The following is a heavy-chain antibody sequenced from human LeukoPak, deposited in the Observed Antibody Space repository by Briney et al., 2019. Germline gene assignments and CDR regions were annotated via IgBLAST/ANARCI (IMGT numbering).Heavy chain of an antibody. Sequence: GGSPRLSCTASGFTFADHAMSWVRQAPGKGLEWVGFITSKRYGGTTEYAASAQGRFTISRDDSKSIAYLQMNSLKTEDTAVYYCSRVASSVMDVWGQGTTVTVSS. V-gene: IGHV3-49*04. D-gene: IGHD5-12*01. CDR3: SRVASSVMDV. CDR1: GFTFADHA. CDR2: ITSKRYGGTT. J-gene: IGHJ6*02.